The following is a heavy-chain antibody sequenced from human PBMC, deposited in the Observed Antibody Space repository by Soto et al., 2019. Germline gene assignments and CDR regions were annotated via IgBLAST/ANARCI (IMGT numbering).Heavy chain of an antibody. CDR2: IYYSGST. CDR3: ASSDFYYGSGSYYHFDY. Sequence: SETRSRTWTVSGGSISSGGYYWSWVRQHPGKGLEWIGYIYYSGSTYYNPSLKSRVTISVDTSKNQFSLKLSSVTAADTAVYYCASSDFYYGSGSYYHFDYWGQGTLVTVSS. J-gene: IGHJ4*02. CDR1: GGSISSGGYY. V-gene: IGHV4-31*02. D-gene: IGHD3-10*01.